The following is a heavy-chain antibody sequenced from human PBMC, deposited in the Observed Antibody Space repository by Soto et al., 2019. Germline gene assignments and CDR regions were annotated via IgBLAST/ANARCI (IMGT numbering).Heavy chain of an antibody. J-gene: IGHJ3*02. D-gene: IGHD6-19*01. CDR3: AREPYSSGWYRDAFDI. V-gene: IGHV1-2*04. CDR1: GYTFTGYY. Sequence: ASGKVSCKASGYTFTGYYMHWVRQAPGQGLEWMGWINPNSGGTNYAQKFQGWVTMTRDTSISTAYMELSRLRSDDTAVYYCAREPYSSGWYRDAFDIWGQGTMVTVS. CDR2: INPNSGGT.